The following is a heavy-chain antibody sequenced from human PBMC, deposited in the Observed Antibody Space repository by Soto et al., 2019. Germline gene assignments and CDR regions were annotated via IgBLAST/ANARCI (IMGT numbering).Heavy chain of an antibody. D-gene: IGHD2-15*01. J-gene: IGHJ4*02. Sequence: QVQLVQSGAEVKKPGSSLKVSCKVFGETLNSNPIGWVRQAPGQGLEWVGGIGPLSDRTNYAQELQGRVTVTADGSTSTVYRELSNLKSDDTAVYYCARKSGRDCHSGGGCFSLDVWGQGSLITVSS. CDR2: IGPLSDRT. V-gene: IGHV1-69*01. CDR3: ARKSGRDCHSGGGCFSLDV. CDR1: GETLNSNP.